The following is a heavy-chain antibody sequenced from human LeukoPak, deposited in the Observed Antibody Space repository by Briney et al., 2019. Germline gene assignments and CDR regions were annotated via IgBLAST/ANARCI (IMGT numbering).Heavy chain of an antibody. CDR3: ARDLHWNQLGL. J-gene: IGHJ4*02. CDR1: GFTSSSYW. Sequence: GGSLRLSCAASGFTSSSYWMFWVRQAPGKGLVWVSRINTDASSTTYADFVKGRFTISRDNAKSTLYLQMDSLRAEDTAVYYCARDLHWNQLGLWGQGTLVTVSS. V-gene: IGHV3-74*01. D-gene: IGHD1-14*01. CDR2: INTDASST.